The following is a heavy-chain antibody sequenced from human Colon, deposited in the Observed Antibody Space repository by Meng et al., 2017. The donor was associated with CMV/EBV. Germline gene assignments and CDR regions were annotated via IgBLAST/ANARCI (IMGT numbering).Heavy chain of an antibody. J-gene: IGHJ5*02. CDR3: ASLRFAAAGTGDLDP. V-gene: IGHV3-9*01. D-gene: IGHD6-13*01. CDR1: GFRFDDFG. Sequence: SLKISCEASGFRFDDFGMHWVRHAPGKGLEWVSGITWNSDTIDYADSVKGRFTISRDNAKNSLYLQMNSLRAEDTAVYYCASLRFAAAGTGDLDPWGQGTLVTVSS. CDR2: ITWNSDTI.